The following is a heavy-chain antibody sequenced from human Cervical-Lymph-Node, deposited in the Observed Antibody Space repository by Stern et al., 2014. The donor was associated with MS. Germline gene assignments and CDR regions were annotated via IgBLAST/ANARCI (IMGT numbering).Heavy chain of an antibody. Sequence: QLVQSGPEVKKPGTSVKVSCKASGFTFTSYAMQWVRQARGQRLEWVGWIVVGSGNTNYAQKFQERVTITRDMSTSTAYMELSSLRSEDTAVYYCAAIYYDSSGYYDDWGQGTLVTVSS. J-gene: IGHJ4*02. D-gene: IGHD3-22*01. CDR2: IVVGSGNT. V-gene: IGHV1-58*02. CDR1: GFTFTSYA. CDR3: AAIYYDSSGYYDD.